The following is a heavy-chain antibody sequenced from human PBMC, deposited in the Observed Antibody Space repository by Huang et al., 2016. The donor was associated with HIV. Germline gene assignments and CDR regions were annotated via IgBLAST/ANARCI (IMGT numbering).Heavy chain of an antibody. CDR2: IYYRGST. J-gene: IGHJ3*02. Sequence: QLQLQESGPGLVKPSETLSLTCTVSGGSISSSSYYWGWIRQPPGKGLEWIGSIYYRGSTNYNTSLKSRVTISVDTSKNQFSLKLSSVTAADTAVYYCASLWFGDDAFDIWGQGTMVTVSS. V-gene: IGHV4-39*01. CDR3: ASLWFGDDAFDI. CDR1: GGSISSSSYY. D-gene: IGHD3-10*01.